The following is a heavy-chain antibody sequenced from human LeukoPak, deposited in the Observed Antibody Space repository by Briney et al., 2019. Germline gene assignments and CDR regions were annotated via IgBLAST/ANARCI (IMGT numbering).Heavy chain of an antibody. CDR3: VEVAETAMITWFDY. Sequence: WGSLTLSCSASGFTFSRYAIHWVRQAPGKGLEYVSAISSNGTRTDYADSVKGRFTISRDNSKNTLYLQMSSLRVEDTAVYYCVEVAETAMITWFDYWGQGSLASVSS. V-gene: IGHV3-64D*09. D-gene: IGHD5-18*01. CDR2: ISSNGTRT. CDR1: GFTFSRYA. J-gene: IGHJ4*02.